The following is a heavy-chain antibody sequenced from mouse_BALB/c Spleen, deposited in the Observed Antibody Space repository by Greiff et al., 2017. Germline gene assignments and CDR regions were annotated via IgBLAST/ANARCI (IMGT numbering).Heavy chain of an antibody. CDR3: ARARYGSSPFDY. D-gene: IGHD1-1*01. Sequence: DVLLVESGGGLVQPGGSRKLSCAASGFSFSSFGMHWVRQAPEKGLEWVAYISSGSSTIYYADTVKGRITISRDNPKNTLFLQMTCLRSEDTAMYYCARARYGSSPFDYWGQGTTRTVSS. CDR2: ISSGSSTI. V-gene: IGHV5-17*02. CDR1: GFSFSSFG. J-gene: IGHJ2*01.